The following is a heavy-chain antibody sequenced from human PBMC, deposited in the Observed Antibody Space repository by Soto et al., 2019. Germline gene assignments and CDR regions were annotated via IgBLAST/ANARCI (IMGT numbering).Heavy chain of an antibody. V-gene: IGHV1-18*01. CDR1: GYAFTTYG. J-gene: IGHJ4*02. CDR2: ISAHNGNK. D-gene: IGHD3-10*01. CDR3: ARGRYGAY. Sequence: QVHLVQSGAEVKKPGASVKVSCKGSGYAFTTYGITWVRQAPGHGLERRGWISAHNGNKIYAQKPQGSVTVTRDTSTSTAYMGLRRLRPDDTAVYYCARGRYGAYWGQGALVTVSS.